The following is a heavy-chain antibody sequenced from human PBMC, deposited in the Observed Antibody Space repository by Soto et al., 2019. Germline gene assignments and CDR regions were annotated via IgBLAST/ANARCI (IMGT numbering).Heavy chain of an antibody. J-gene: IGHJ6*03. CDR1: LVTFNDYA. Sequence: VRSLRLSWSTSLVTFNDYARHRVLNSPWKGLECVSGIGWNTINIGYADSVKGRFTISRDNAKNSQYLQMNSLRAEDTALYYCAKGPLNYYYYYMDLWGQGTTVTVSS. CDR2: IGWNTINI. CDR3: AKGPLNYYYYYMDL. V-gene: IGHV3-9*01.